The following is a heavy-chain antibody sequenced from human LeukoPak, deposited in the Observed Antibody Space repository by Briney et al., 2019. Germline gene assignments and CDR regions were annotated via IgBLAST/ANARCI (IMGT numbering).Heavy chain of an antibody. J-gene: IGHJ4*02. CDR1: GGTFSSYA. D-gene: IGHD6-19*01. CDR3: ARDDVRYSSGWHPAFHY. Sequence: SVKVSCKASGGTFSSYAISWVRQAPGQGLEWMGGIIPIFGTANYAQKFQGRVTITADESTSTAYMELSSLRSEDMAVYYCARDDVRYSSGWHPAFHYWGQGTLVTVSS. CDR2: IIPIFGTA. V-gene: IGHV1-69*13.